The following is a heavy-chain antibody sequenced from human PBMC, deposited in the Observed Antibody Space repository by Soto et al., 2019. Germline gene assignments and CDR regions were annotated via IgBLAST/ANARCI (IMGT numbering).Heavy chain of an antibody. CDR1: GFTFSSYA. CDR3: AKGGRYFDWSYPDAFDI. CDR2: ISGSGGST. D-gene: IGHD3-9*01. V-gene: IGHV3-23*01. Sequence: GGSLRLSCAASGFTFSSYAMSWVRQAPGKGLEWVSAISGSGGSTYYADSVKGRLTISRDNSKNTLYLQMNSLRAEDTAVYYCAKGGRYFDWSYPDAFDIWGQGTMVTVSS. J-gene: IGHJ3*02.